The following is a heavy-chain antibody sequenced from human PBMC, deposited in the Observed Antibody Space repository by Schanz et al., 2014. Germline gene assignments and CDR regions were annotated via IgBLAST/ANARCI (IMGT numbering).Heavy chain of an antibody. D-gene: IGHD1-7*01. CDR2: MYSSGST. CDR3: ATWSGTRLFHN. Sequence: QLQLQESGPGLVKASETLSLTCSVSGGSINSGGYRWGWIRQPPGKGLEWIGTMYSSGSTYYNPSLKSRVTVSVDMSKKQFSLRLSSVTAADTAAYYCATWSGTRLFHNWGQGTLVTVSS. J-gene: IGHJ4*02. CDR1: GGSINSGGYR. V-gene: IGHV4-39*07.